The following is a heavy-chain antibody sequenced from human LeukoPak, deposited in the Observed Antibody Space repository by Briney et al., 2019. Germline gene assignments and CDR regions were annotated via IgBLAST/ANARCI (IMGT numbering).Heavy chain of an antibody. CDR3: ARDLSYCSSTRCYARYYFDY. J-gene: IGHJ4*02. CDR1: GVSVGSYY. V-gene: IGHV4-4*07. Sequence: SETLSLTCSVSGVSVGSYYWSWLRQPAGKGLEWIGRIYTSGSTNYNPSLRSRATISVDKSKSQFSLKLTSVTAADTAVYYCARDLSYCSSTRCYARYYFDYWGQGTLVTVSA. D-gene: IGHD2-2*01. CDR2: IYTSGST.